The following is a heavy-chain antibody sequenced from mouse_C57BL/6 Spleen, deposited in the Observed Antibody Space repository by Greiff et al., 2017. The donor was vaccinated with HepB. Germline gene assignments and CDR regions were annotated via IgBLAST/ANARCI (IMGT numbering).Heavy chain of an antibody. D-gene: IGHD4-1*01. V-gene: IGHV5-9-1*02. CDR2: ISSGGDYI. CDR3: TRSGTGDWYFDV. CDR1: GFTFSSYA. Sequence: EVNVVESGEGLVKPGGSLKLSCAASGFTFSSYAMSWVRQTPEKRLEWVAYISSGGDYIYYADTVKGRFTISRDNARNTLYLQMSSLKSEDTAMYYCTRSGTGDWYFDVWGTGTTVTVSS. J-gene: IGHJ1*03.